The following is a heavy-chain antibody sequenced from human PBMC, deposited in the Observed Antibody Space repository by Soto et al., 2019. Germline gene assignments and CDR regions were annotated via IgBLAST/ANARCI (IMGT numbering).Heavy chain of an antibody. D-gene: IGHD5-12*01. J-gene: IGHJ5*02. CDR1: GYTFFTYD. Sequence: QVHLVQSGVEVKTPGASVKVSCQASGYTFFTYDISWVRQAPGQGLEWMGWISTYSGDTKYPQKFQVRVTITTDTSTTTAYLELRSLRSDDTSVYYCARHHGPTTSENWFDPWGQGTLVTVSS. CDR2: ISTYSGDT. CDR3: ARHHGPTTSENWFDP. V-gene: IGHV1-18*01.